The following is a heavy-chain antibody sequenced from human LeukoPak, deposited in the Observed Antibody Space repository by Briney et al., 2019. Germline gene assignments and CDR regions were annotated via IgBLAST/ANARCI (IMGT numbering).Heavy chain of an antibody. J-gene: IGHJ4*02. CDR1: VGSISSYY. V-gene: IGHV4-59*01. Sequence: SETLSLTCTVSVGSISSYYWSWIRQPPGKGLEWIGYIYYSGSTNYNPSLESRVTISVDTSKNQFSLKLSSVTAADTAVYYCAREYSSGWSGAGYWGQGTLVTVSS. CDR2: IYYSGST. CDR3: AREYSSGWSGAGY. D-gene: IGHD6-19*01.